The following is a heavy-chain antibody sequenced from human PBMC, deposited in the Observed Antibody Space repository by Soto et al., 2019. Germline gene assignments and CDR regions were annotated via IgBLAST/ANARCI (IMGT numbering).Heavy chain of an antibody. V-gene: IGHV4-30-4*01. J-gene: IGHJ6*02. CDR2: IYYSGST. CDR3: ARDVLRFLEWNRYYYYGMDV. CDR1: GGSISSGDYY. Sequence: SETLSLTCTVSGGSISSGDYYWSWIRQPPGKCLEWIGYIYYSGSTYYNPSLKSRVTISVDTSKNQFSLKLSSVTAADTAVYYCARDVLRFLEWNRYYYYGMDVWGRGTTVTVYS. D-gene: IGHD3-3*01.